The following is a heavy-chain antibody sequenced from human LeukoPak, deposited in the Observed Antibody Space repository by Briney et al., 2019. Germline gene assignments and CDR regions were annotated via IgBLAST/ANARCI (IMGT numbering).Heavy chain of an antibody. V-gene: IGHV4-59*01. CDR1: GGSISSYY. J-gene: IGHJ4*02. CDR2: IYYSGST. Sequence: PSETLSLTCTVSGGSISSYYWSWIRQPPGKGLEWIGYIYYSGSTNYNPSLKSRVTISVDTFKNQFSLKLSSVTAADTAVYYCARASDYYDSSGYYSYFDYWGQGTLVTVSS. CDR3: ARASDYYDSSGYYSYFDY. D-gene: IGHD3-22*01.